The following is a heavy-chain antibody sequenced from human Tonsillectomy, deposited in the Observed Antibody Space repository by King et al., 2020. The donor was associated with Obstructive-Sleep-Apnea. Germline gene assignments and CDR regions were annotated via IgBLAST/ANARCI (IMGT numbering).Heavy chain of an antibody. Sequence: VQLQESGPGLVKPSETLSLTCTVSGGSISNYYWSWIRQPPGKGLEWIGYIYHSGTTKYSPSLKSRVTISVDTSKNQFSLNLTSVTAADTAIYYFATRQPSSNWYPYFDYWGQGMLVTVSS. J-gene: IGHJ4*02. CDR1: GGSISNYY. D-gene: IGHD6-13*01. V-gene: IGHV4-59*08. CDR3: ATRQPSSNWYPYFDY. CDR2: IYHSGTT.